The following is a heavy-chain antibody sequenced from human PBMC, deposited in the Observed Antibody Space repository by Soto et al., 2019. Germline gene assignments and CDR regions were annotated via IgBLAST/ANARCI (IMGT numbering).Heavy chain of an antibody. V-gene: IGHV4-39*01. CDR3: VRVYSSGWYTASWFDP. D-gene: IGHD6-19*01. CDR2: IYYSGRT. CDR1: GGSISSSSYY. Sequence: PSETLSLTCTVSGGSISSSSYYWGWIRQPPGKGLAWIGSIYYSGRTYYNLSLKSRFTMSVDTSKNEFSLKLSSVTAPDTAVYYCVRVYSSGWYTASWFDPWGQGTQVTVSS. J-gene: IGHJ5*02.